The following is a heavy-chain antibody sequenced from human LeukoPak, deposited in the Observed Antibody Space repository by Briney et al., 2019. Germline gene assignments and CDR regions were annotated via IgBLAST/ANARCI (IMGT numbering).Heavy chain of an antibody. Sequence: ASVKVSCKASGYTFNSYVISWVRQAPGQGLEWMGWINTYNGNTNYAQKLQGRVTMTTDTSTTTAYMELRSLRSDDRAMYYCARTRAGDFWSGYXXIDYWGQGTLVTVSS. V-gene: IGHV1-18*01. J-gene: IGHJ4*02. CDR3: ARTRAGDFWSGYXXIDY. D-gene: IGHD3-3*01. CDR2: INTYNGNT. CDR1: GYTFNSYV.